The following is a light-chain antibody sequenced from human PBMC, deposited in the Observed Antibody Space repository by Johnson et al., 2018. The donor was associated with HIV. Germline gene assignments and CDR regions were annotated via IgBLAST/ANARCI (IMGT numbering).Light chain of an antibody. CDR2: END. J-gene: IGLJ1*01. CDR3: ATWDNSLSSGGV. Sequence: QSVLTQSPSVSAAPGQNVTISCSGSSSNIGNNYVSWYRHLPGTAPKLLIYENDNRPSGIPDRFSGSKSGTSATLGLTGLQQGDEPDYYCATWDNSLSSGGVFGTGTKVTVL. CDR1: SSNIGNNY. V-gene: IGLV1-51*02.